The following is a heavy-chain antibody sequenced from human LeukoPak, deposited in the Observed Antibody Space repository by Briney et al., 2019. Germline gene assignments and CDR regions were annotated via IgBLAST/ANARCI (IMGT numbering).Heavy chain of an antibody. V-gene: IGHV4-59*01. CDR3: ARDARSSGDVYNYYYGMDV. CDR1: GGSISSYY. J-gene: IGHJ6*02. D-gene: IGHD6-19*01. CDR2: IYYSGST. Sequence: SETLSLTCTVSGGSISSYYWSWIRQPPGKGLEWIGYIYYSGSTNYNPSLKSRVTISVDTSKNQFSLKQSFVTAADTAVYYCARDARSSGDVYNYYYGMDVWGQGTTVTVSS.